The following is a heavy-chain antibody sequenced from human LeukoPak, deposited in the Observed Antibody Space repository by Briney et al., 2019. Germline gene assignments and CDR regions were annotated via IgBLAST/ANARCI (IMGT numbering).Heavy chain of an antibody. J-gene: IGHJ4*02. CDR2: INSDGSDT. CDR3: ARESPPYSSSWYYFDY. V-gene: IGHV3-74*01. Sequence: GGSLRLSCAASGFTFSTYYMHWVRQAPGKGLVWVSRINSDGSDTLYADSVKGRFTISRDNSKNTLYLQMNSLRAEDTAVYYCARESPPYSSSWYYFDYWGQGTLVTVSS. D-gene: IGHD6-13*01. CDR1: GFTFSTYY.